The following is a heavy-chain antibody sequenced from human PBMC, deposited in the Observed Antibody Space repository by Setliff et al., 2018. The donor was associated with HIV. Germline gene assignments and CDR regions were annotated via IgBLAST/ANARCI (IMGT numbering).Heavy chain of an antibody. CDR3: ARTHYYDSSGYLDY. J-gene: IGHJ4*02. CDR2: INPKSGGT. V-gene: IGHV1-2*02. Sequence: ASVKVSCKTSGYTFDVFSIHWVRQAPGQGPEWMGWINPKSGGTKYAQRFQGRVAMTRDTSTRTVYMDLTRLRSDDTAVFFCARTHYYDSSGYLDYWGQGTLVTVSS. CDR1: GYTFDVFS. D-gene: IGHD3-22*01.